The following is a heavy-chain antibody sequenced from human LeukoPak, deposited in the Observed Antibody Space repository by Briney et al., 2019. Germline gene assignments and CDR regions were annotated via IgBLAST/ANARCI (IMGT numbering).Heavy chain of an antibody. D-gene: IGHD2-15*01. V-gene: IGHV3-7*01. CDR1: GFSFSYYW. CDR2: RNQDGSEK. J-gene: IGHJ6*03. Sequence: PGGSLRLSCAAPGFSFSYYWISWVRQAAGRGLGWVANRNQDGSEKHYVDSVKGRFTISTDNAKNSLYLQINSLRAEYTAVYYCAREECFGSRCYSSNPTWYFYYMDVWGKGTPVTVSS. CDR3: AREECFGSRCYSSNPTWYFYYMDV.